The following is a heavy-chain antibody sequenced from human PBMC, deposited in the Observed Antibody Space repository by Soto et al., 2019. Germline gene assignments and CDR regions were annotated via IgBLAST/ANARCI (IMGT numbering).Heavy chain of an antibody. J-gene: IGHJ6*02. CDR2: ISAYNGNT. CDR3: ARDLRSIAAAYYYYYGMDV. D-gene: IGHD6-13*01. Sequence: GASVKVSCKASGYTFSSYCISWVRQAPGQRVEWMGWISAYNGNTNYAQKFQGWVTMTRDTSISTAYMELSRLRSDDTAVYYCARDLRSIAAAYYYYYGMDVWGQGTTVTVSS. V-gene: IGHV1-18*01. CDR1: GYTFSSYC.